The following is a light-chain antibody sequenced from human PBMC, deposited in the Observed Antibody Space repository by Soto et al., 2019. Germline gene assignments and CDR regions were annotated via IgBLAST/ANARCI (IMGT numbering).Light chain of an antibody. J-gene: IGKJ1*01. CDR1: QNIRSY. CDR2: ATS. V-gene: IGKV1-39*01. CDR3: QQGYTTRWT. Sequence: DIPMTQSPTSLPASVGDRITITCRASQNIRSYLNWYQQKPGKAPSLLIYATSILQTGVPSRFSGSGTGTDFTLTINGLQPEDFASYFCQQGYTTRWTFGQGTKVEVK.